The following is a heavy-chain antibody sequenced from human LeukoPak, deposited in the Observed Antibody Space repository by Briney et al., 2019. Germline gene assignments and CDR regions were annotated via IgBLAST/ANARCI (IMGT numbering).Heavy chain of an antibody. CDR3: ARGGPGRSLTTVPERTKYYMDV. V-gene: IGHV3-21*01. CDR1: GFTPTSYT. Sequence: PGGSLRLSCAPSGFTPTSYTMNWVRQAPGKGVEWVSYIRSSGRYIYYADSVKGRFTISRDNAKNSLYLQMHSLRAEDTAVYYCARGGPGRSLTTVPERTKYYMDVWGKGATVSVSS. D-gene: IGHD4-11*01. J-gene: IGHJ6*03. CDR2: IRSSGRYI.